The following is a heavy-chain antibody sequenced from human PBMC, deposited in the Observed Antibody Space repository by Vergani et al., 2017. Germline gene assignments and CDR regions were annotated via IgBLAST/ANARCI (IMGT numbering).Heavy chain of an antibody. V-gene: IGHV1-46*01. CDR2: INPSGGST. Sequence: QVQLVQSGAEVKKPGASVKVSCKASGYTFTSYGISWVRQAPGQGLEWMGIINPSGGSTSYAQKFQGRVTMTRDTSTSTVYMELSSLRSEDTAVYYCARDPETSYYYYGMDVWGQGTTVTVSS. CDR3: ARDPETSYYYYGMDV. J-gene: IGHJ6*02. D-gene: IGHD1-7*01. CDR1: GYTFTSYG.